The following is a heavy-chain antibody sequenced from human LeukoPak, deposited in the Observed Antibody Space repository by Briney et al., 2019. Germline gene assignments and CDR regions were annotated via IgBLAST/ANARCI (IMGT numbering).Heavy chain of an antibody. Sequence: GGSLRRSCAASGFTVSSNYMSWVRQAPGKGLEWVSVIYSGGSTYYADSVKGRFTISRDNSKNTLYLQINSLRAEDTAVYYCARDMGYYDSSGYYYDGAAFDIWGQGTMVTVSS. CDR1: GFTVSSNY. D-gene: IGHD3-22*01. J-gene: IGHJ3*02. V-gene: IGHV3-53*01. CDR2: IYSGGST. CDR3: ARDMGYYDSSGYYYDGAAFDI.